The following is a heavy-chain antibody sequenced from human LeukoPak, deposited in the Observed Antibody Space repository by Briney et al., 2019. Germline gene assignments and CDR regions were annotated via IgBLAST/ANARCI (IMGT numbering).Heavy chain of an antibody. D-gene: IGHD6-19*01. CDR1: GYTFTGYY. V-gene: IGHV1-2*02. CDR3: ARRSRGVAGTGETDY. CDR2: INPNSGGT. J-gene: IGHJ4*02. Sequence: PMASVKVSCKASGYTFTGYYMHWVRQAPGQGLEWMGWINPNSGGTNYAQKFQGRVTMTRDTSISTAYMELSRLRSDDTAVYYCARRSRGVAGTGETDYWGQGTLVTVSS.